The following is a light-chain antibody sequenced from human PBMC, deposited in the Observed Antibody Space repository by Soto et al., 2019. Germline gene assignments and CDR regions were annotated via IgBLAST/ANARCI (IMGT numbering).Light chain of an antibody. CDR2: DVS. V-gene: IGLV2-14*01. CDR1: SSDVGGYNY. CDR3: SSSTSSSTLLYV. Sequence: QSAVTQPASVSGSPGQSITISCTGNSSDVGGYNYVSWYQQHPGKAPKLMIYDVSNRPSGASNRFSGSKSGNTASLTISGLQAEDEADHYFSSSTSSSTLLYVFGTGTKLTVL. J-gene: IGLJ1*01.